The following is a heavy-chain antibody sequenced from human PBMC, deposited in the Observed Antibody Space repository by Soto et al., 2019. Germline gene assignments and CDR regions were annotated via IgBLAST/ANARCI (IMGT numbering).Heavy chain of an antibody. J-gene: IGHJ6*03. V-gene: IGHV1-8*01. CDR3: ARVGEKDYYMDV. D-gene: IGHD3-16*01. CDR1: GYTFTSYD. Sequence: QVQLVQSGAEVKKPGASVKVYCKASGYTFTSYDINWVRHATGQGLEWMGWMNPNSGNTGYAQKFQGRVTMTRNTSISTAYMDLSSLRSEDTAVYYCARVGEKDYYMDVWGKGTTVTVSS. CDR2: MNPNSGNT.